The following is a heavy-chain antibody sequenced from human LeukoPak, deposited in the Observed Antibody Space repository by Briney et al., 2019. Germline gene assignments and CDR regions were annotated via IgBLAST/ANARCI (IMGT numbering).Heavy chain of an antibody. CDR2: INHSGST. D-gene: IGHD6-19*01. V-gene: IGHV4-34*01. CDR1: GGSFSGYY. Sequence: SEALSLTCAVYGGSFSGYYWSWIRQPPGKGLEWIGEINHSGSTNYNPSLKSRVTISVDTSKNQFSLKLSSVTAADTAVYYCARHRGNGWWNHHYFYYYMDVWGKGTTVTISS. CDR3: ARHRGNGWWNHHYFYYYMDV. J-gene: IGHJ6*03.